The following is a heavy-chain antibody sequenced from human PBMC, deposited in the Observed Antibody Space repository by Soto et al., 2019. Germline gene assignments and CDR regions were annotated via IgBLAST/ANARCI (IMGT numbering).Heavy chain of an antibody. D-gene: IGHD6-19*01. CDR3: ARDPVQWLGHNWFDP. V-gene: IGHV3-33*01. J-gene: IGHJ5*02. CDR1: GFTFSSYG. CDR2: IWYDGSNK. Sequence: GGSLRLSCAASGFTFSSYGMHWVRQAPGKGLEWVAVIWYDGSNKYYADSVKGRFTISRDNSKNTLYLQMNSLRAEDTAVYYCARDPVQWLGHNWFDPWGQGTLVTVSS.